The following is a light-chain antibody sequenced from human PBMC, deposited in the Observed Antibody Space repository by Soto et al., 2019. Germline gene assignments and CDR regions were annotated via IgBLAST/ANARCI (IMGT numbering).Light chain of an antibody. J-gene: IGLJ2*01. V-gene: IGLV2-8*01. CDR2: EVN. Sequence: QSVLTQPPSASGSPGQSVTISCTGTSGDVGGYNSVAWYQQHPHKAPKLMIYEVNKRPSGVPDRFSGSKSGNTASLTVSGLQADDEADYFCTSYAGSNNVLFGGGTKVTVL. CDR1: SGDVGGYNS. CDR3: TSYAGSNNVL.